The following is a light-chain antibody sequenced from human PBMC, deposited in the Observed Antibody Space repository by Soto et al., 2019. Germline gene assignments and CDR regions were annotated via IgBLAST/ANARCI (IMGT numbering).Light chain of an antibody. CDR1: QSVSSY. V-gene: IGKV3-11*01. CDR3: QQRSNWPPIT. CDR2: DAS. J-gene: IGKJ5*01. Sequence: IVLTPSPATLSFSPLERSTLSFSSSQSVSSYLAWYQQKPGQAPRLLIYDASNRATGIPARFSGSGSGTDFTLTISSLEPEDFAVYYCQQRSNWPPITFGQGTRLEIK.